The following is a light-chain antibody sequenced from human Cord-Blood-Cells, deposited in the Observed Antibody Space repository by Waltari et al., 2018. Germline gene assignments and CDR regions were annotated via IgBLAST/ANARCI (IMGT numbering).Light chain of an antibody. CDR1: SSDVGGYNY. CDR2: DVS. Sequence: QSALTQPASVSGPPGQSIPISCTGTSSDVGGYNYVSWYQQHPGKAPKLMIYDVSNRPSGVSNRFSGSKSGNTASLTISGLQAEDEADYYCSSYTSSSTLGVFGGGTKLTVL. J-gene: IGLJ3*02. V-gene: IGLV2-14*01. CDR3: SSYTSSSTLGV.